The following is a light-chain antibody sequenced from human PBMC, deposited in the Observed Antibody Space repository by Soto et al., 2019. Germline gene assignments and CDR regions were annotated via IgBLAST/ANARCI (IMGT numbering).Light chain of an antibody. CDR3: QYRNTWPPA. CDR2: DAS. CDR1: QSVGIY. J-gene: IGKJ5*01. V-gene: IGKV3-11*01. Sequence: EIVLTQSPATLSLSPGERATLSCRASQSVGIYLGWYQQRPGQAPRLLIYDASNRAAGIPARFSGSGSGTDFTLTITSLEYEDFAVYYCQYRNTWPPAFGQWTRLEIK.